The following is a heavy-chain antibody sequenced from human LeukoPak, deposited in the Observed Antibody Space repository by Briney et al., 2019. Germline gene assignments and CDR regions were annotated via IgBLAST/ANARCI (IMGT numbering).Heavy chain of an antibody. CDR1: GFTFSSYG. D-gene: IGHD3-10*01. CDR2: ISYDGSNK. CDR3: AKDLGATMVRGVLY. J-gene: IGHJ4*02. V-gene: IGHV3-30*18. Sequence: GRSLRLSCAASGFTFSSYGMHWVRQAPGKGLEWVAVISYDGSNKYYADSVKGRSTISRDNSKNTLYLQMNSLRAEDTAVYYCAKDLGATMVRGVLYWGQGTLVTVSS.